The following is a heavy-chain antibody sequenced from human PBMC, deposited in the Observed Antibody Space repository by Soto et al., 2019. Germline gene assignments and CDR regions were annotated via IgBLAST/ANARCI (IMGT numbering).Heavy chain of an antibody. CDR2: IYYSGST. CDR3: ARADYYDSSGYPN. J-gene: IGHJ4*02. Sequence: SETLSLTCTVSGGSISSGDYYWSWIRQPPGKGLEWIGYIYYSGSTYYNPSLKSRVTISVDTSKNQFSLKLSSVTAADTAVCYCARADYYDSSGYPNWGQGTLVTVSS. CDR1: GGSISSGDYY. D-gene: IGHD3-22*01. V-gene: IGHV4-30-4*01.